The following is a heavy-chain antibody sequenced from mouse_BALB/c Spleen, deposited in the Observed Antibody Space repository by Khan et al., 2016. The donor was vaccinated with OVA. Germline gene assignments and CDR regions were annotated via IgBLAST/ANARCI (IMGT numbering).Heavy chain of an antibody. J-gene: IGHJ4*01. V-gene: IGHV5-15*02. CDR3: ARSWAMDY. Sequence: EVELVESGGGLVQPGGSRKLSCAASGFSFSDYGMAWVRQAPGKGPEWVAFISNLAYSIYYADTVTGRFTISRENAKNTLYLEMITLRSEDTAMYYCARSWAMDYWGQGTSVTVSS. CDR1: GFSFSDYG. CDR2: ISNLAYSI.